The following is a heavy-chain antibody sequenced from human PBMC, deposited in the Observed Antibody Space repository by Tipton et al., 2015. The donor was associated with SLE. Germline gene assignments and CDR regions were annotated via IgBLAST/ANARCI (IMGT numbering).Heavy chain of an antibody. J-gene: IGHJ4*02. V-gene: IGHV3-49*03. Sequence: SLRLSCTASGFTFGDYAMSWFRQAPGKGLEWVGFIRSKAYGGTTEYAASVKGRFTISRDDSKSIAYLQMNSLKTEDTAVYYCARIAGGVFSSSLDYWGQGTLVTVSS. D-gene: IGHD6-6*01. CDR2: IRSKAYGGTT. CDR1: GFTFGDYA. CDR3: ARIAGGVFSSSLDY.